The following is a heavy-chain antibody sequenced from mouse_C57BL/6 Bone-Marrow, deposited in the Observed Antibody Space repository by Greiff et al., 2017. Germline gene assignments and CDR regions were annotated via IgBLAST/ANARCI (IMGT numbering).Heavy chain of an antibody. V-gene: IGHV5-15*01. D-gene: IGHD3-2*02. Sequence: EVQLVESGGGLVQPGGSLKLSCAASGFTFSDYGMAWVRQAPRKGPEWVAFISNLAYSIYYADTVTGRFTISRENAKNTLYLEMSSLRSEDTAMYYCARRGQLRPRYYAMDYWGQGTSVTVSS. J-gene: IGHJ4*01. CDR1: GFTFSDYG. CDR2: ISNLAYSI. CDR3: ARRGQLRPRYYAMDY.